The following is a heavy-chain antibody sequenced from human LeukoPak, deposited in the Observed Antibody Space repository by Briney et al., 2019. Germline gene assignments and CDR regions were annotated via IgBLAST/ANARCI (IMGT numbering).Heavy chain of an antibody. V-gene: IGHV3-9*01. D-gene: IGHD3-16*01. Sequence: GGSLRLSCAASGFTFGDYAMNWGRQAPGKGLEWVSGIRWDSRTINYADSVRGRFTISRDNAKSSLYLQMNSLRPEDTALYYCAKASTSYGYKDDAFDIWGQGTMVTVSS. CDR3: AKASTSYGYKDDAFDI. J-gene: IGHJ3*02. CDR2: IRWDSRTI. CDR1: GFTFGDYA.